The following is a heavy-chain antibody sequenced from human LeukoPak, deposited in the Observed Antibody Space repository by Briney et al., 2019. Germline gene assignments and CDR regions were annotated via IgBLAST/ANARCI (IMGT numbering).Heavy chain of an antibody. J-gene: IGHJ3*02. CDR1: GGSISSGSYY. CDR3: VRDWEGFNFDI. CDR2: IHNSGST. D-gene: IGHD1-26*01. Sequence: TLSLTCTVSGGSISSGSYYWSWIRQPPGEGLEWIAYIHNSGSTNYNPSLKSRVTISVDTSKNQFSLKLRSVTAADTAVYYCVRDWEGFNFDIWGQGTMVTVSS. V-gene: IGHV4-61*01.